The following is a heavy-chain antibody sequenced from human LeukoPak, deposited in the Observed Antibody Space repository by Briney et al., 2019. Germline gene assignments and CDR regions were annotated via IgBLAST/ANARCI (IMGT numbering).Heavy chain of an antibody. V-gene: IGHV3-23*01. J-gene: IGHJ4*02. Sequence: GSLRLSCAASGFTFTSYAMSWVRHAPAKGLVWVSAISGSGGSSHYADSVKGRFTLSRDNSKSTLYLQMNSLRAEDTAVYYCAREYGSGSYYYDYWGQGTLVTVSS. CDR2: ISGSGGSS. CDR1: GFTFTSYA. CDR3: AREYGSGSYYYDY. D-gene: IGHD3-10*01.